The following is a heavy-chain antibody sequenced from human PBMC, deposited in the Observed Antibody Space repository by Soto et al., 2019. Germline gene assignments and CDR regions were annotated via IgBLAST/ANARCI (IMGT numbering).Heavy chain of an antibody. Sequence: VGSLRLSCTASGFTVTKFAMSWVRQAPGKGLEWVSLLSGTADSTHYADPVKGRFTISRDDSKATLYLQMTGLRAEDTAVYYCAKDNGNYGSGTFAHWGPGTLVTVSS. CDR1: GFTVTKFA. J-gene: IGHJ4*02. V-gene: IGHV3-23*01. CDR3: AKDNGNYGSGTFAH. D-gene: IGHD3-16*01. CDR2: LSGTADST.